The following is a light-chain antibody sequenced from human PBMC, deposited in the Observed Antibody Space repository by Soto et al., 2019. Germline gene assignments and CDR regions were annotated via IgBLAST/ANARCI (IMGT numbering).Light chain of an antibody. V-gene: IGLV2-14*01. CDR3: SSYTSSSTLYV. CDR2: EVN. Sequence: QSALTQPASVSGSPRQSITISCTGASSDVGSYTYVSWYQQHPGKAPKPMIYEVNNRPSGVSNRFSGSKSGNTASLTISGLQAEDEADYYCSSYTSSSTLYVFGTGTKVTVL. J-gene: IGLJ1*01. CDR1: SSDVGSYTY.